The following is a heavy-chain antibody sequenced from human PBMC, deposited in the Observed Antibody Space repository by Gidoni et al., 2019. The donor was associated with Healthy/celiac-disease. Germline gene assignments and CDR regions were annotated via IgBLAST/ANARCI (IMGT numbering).Heavy chain of an antibody. Sequence: QVQLVQSGAEVKKPGSSVKVSCKASVGTFSSYAISWVRQAPGQGLEWMGGIIPIFGTANYAQKFQGRVTITADESTGTAYMELSSLRSEDTAVYYCAREGGMATTTGYFQHWGQGTLVTVSS. J-gene: IGHJ1*01. D-gene: IGHD5-12*01. V-gene: IGHV1-69*01. CDR1: VGTFSSYA. CDR3: AREGGMATTTGYFQH. CDR2: IIPIFGTA.